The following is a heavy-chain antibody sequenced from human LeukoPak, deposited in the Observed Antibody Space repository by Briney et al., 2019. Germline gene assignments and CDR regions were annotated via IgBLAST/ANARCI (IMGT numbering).Heavy chain of an antibody. D-gene: IGHD1-26*01. CDR1: GASISSYY. CDR2: IYTSGST. V-gene: IGHV4-4*07. Sequence: SETLSLTCTVSGASISSYYRTWIRQPAGEGLEWIARIYTSGSTNYNPSLKSRVTMSVDTSKNQFSLKLSSVTAADTAVYYCSRARGGSGSYGHFDYWGQGTLVTVSS. CDR3: SRARGGSGSYGHFDY. J-gene: IGHJ4*02.